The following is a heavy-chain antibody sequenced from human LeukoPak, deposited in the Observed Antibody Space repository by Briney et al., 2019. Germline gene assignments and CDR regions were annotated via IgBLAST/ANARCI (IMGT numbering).Heavy chain of an antibody. D-gene: IGHD6-19*01. Sequence: SETLSLTCAVYSGSFSGYYWSWIRQPPGKGLEWIGEINHSGSTNYNPSLKSRVTISVDTSKNQFSLKLSSVTAADTAVYYCARGYSSGFAPIHFDYWGQGTLVTVSS. CDR2: INHSGST. V-gene: IGHV4-34*01. CDR3: ARGYSSGFAPIHFDY. J-gene: IGHJ4*02. CDR1: SGSFSGYY.